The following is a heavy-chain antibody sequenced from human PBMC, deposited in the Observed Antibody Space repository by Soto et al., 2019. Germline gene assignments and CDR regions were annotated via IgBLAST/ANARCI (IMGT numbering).Heavy chain of an antibody. D-gene: IGHD5-12*01. CDR3: ARHSHSSGYYWAFEI. CDR2: IYLEDSDT. V-gene: IGHV5-51*01. CDR1: VYSCTNYW. Sequence: GQSLKISCKGSVYSCTNYWIGWVRQMPGKGREWMGIIYLEDSDTRHSPSFQGQVTISADKSISTVYLQWSSLKASDTAMYYCARHSHSSGYYWAFEIWGRGPMVTVS. J-gene: IGHJ3*02.